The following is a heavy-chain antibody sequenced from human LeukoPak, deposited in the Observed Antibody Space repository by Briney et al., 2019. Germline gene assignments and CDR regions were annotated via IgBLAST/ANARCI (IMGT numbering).Heavy chain of an antibody. CDR1: GGSISSSSYY. V-gene: IGHV4-39*07. J-gene: IGHJ4*02. Sequence: PSETLSLTCTVSGGSISSSSYYWGWIRQPPGKGLEWIGSMYYSGSTYYNPSLKSRVTISVDTSKNQFSLKLSSVTAADTAVYYCARDIAAAGTVDYWGQGTLVTVSS. D-gene: IGHD6-13*01. CDR2: MYYSGST. CDR3: ARDIAAAGTVDY.